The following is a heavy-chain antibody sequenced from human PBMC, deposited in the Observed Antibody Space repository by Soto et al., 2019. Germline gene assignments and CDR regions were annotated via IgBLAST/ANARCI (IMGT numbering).Heavy chain of an antibody. V-gene: IGHV1-69*13. CDR1: GCTFSSYA. J-gene: IGHJ6*01. CDR3: ARGWVVTANYYGMEV. Sequence: SVKVSCKASGCTFSSYAISWVRQAAGQGLEWMGGIIPIFGTANYAQKFQGRVTITADESTSTAYMELSSLRSEDTAVYYCARGWVVTANYYGMEVWGQGTTVIVSS. CDR2: IIPIFGTA. D-gene: IGHD2-21*02.